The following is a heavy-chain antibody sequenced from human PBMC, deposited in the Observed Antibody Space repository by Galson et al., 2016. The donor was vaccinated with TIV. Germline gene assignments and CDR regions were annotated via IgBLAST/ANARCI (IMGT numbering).Heavy chain of an antibody. J-gene: IGHJ5*02. CDR3: ARVPLADSSTWSYVRFDP. CDR2: IYYSGST. CDR1: GGSISSGNYY. D-gene: IGHD6-13*01. V-gene: IGHV4-31*03. Sequence: TLSLTCTVSGGSISSGNYYWSWIRQHPGKGLEWIGYIYYSGSTYYNPSLKRRVTISVDTSKNQFSLKLSSVTAADTAVYYCARVPLADSSTWSYVRFDPWGQGTLVTVSS.